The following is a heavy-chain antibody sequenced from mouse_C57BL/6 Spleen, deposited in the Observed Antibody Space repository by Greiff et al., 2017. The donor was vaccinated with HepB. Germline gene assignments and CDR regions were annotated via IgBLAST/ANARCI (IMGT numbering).Heavy chain of an antibody. D-gene: IGHD2-5*01. CDR3: ARGHYSNYAAY. V-gene: IGHV1-82*01. CDR1: GYAFSSSW. CDR2: IYPGDGDT. Sequence: QVQLKESGPELVKPGASVKISCKASGYAFSSSWMNWVKQRPGKGLEWIGRIYPGDGDTNYNGTFKGKATLTADKSSSTAYMQRSSLTSEDSAVYFWARGHYSNYAAYWGQGTLVTVSA. J-gene: IGHJ3*01.